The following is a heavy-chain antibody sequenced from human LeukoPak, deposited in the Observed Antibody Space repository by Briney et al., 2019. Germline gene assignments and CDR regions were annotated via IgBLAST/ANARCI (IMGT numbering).Heavy chain of an antibody. V-gene: IGHV3-48*03. CDR1: GFSFSSYE. CDR2: ISSSGTTI. CDR3: ARFGYNDFDF. Sequence: GGSRRLSCAASGFSFSSYEINWVRQAPGKGLEWVSYISSSGTTIYYADSVKGRFTISRDNAKNSLYLQMNSLRPEDTAVYYCARFGYNDFDFWGQGTLVTVSS. J-gene: IGHJ4*02. D-gene: IGHD5-24*01.